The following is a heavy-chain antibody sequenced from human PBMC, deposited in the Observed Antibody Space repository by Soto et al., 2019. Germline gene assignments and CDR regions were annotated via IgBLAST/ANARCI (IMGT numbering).Heavy chain of an antibody. CDR2: IIPIFGTA. CDR1: GVTFSSYA. V-gene: IGHV1-69*06. D-gene: IGHD2-2*01. J-gene: IGHJ6*02. Sequence: QIQLVQSGAEVKKPGSSVKVSCKASGVTFSSYAISWVLQAPEQRLEWMGGIIPIFGTANYAQKFHGIVTITADKATRTAYMELCSLRSEDTAVYYCARSVVPAAYYYYYGMDVWGQGTTVTVSS. CDR3: ARSVVPAAYYYYYGMDV.